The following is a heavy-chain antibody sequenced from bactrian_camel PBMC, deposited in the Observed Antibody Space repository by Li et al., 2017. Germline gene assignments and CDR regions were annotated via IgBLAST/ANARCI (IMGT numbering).Heavy chain of an antibody. CDR3: AAHAGYKCFSPIRERDFSL. CDR2: IDTSGGT. CDR1: GYKSYY. J-gene: IGHJ4*01. Sequence: HVQLVESGGGSVQAGGSLKLSCVVSGYKSYYMAWFRQAPGNEREAVAFIDTSGGTNYAYSVAGRFTISKDNATNTLYLQMTNLKPEDSVMYYCAAHAGYKCFSPIRERDFSLWGQGTQVTVS. V-gene: IGHV3S53*01. D-gene: IGHD4*01.